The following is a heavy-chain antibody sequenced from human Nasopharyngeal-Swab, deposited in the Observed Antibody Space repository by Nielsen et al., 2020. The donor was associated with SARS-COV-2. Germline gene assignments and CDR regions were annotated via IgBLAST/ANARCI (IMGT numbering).Heavy chain of an antibody. Sequence: GGSLRLSCAASGFTFSSYGMHWVRHAPGKGLEWVAVISYDGSNTYYADSVKGRFTISRDNSKNTLYLQMNSLRAEDTAVYYCARGSGSYKEILFDYWGQGTLVTVSS. J-gene: IGHJ4*03. CDR2: ISYDGSNT. CDR1: GFTFSSYG. V-gene: IGHV3-30*03. D-gene: IGHD1-26*01. CDR3: ARGSGSYKEILFDY.